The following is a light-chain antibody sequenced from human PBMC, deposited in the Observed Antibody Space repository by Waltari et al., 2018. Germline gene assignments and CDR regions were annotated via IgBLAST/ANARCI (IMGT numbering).Light chain of an antibody. CDR1: ESVSTF. J-gene: IGKJ3*01. V-gene: IGKV3-11*01. CDR3: QQRDKWPPT. Sequence: EVVLTQSPATLSLSLGERATLSCRASESVSTFLACYQQRPGRVPRLLIYDASKRATGIPARFSGSGSGTDFTLTISSLEPEDFAVYYCQQRDKWPPTFGPGTKVDLK. CDR2: DAS.